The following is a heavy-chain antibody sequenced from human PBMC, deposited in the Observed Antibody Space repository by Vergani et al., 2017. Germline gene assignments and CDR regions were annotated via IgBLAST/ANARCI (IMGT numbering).Heavy chain of an antibody. V-gene: IGHV3-73*02. CDR1: GFTFSGSA. CDR3: TTNIGVVVAATVADY. J-gene: IGHJ4*02. CDR2: IRSKANSYAT. Sequence: EVQLVESGGGLVQPGGSLKLSCAASGFTFSGSAMHWVRQASGKGLEWVGRIRSKANSYATAYAASVEGRFTISRDDSKNTAYLQMNSLKTEDTAAYYCTTNIGVVVAATVADYGGQGTLVTVSA. D-gene: IGHD2-15*01.